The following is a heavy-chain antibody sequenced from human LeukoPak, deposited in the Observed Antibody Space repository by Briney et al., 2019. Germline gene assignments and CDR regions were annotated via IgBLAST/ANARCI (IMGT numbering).Heavy chain of an antibody. V-gene: IGHV1-69*13. Sequence: ASVKVSCKASGGTFSSYAISWVRQAPGQGLEWMGGTIPIFGTANYAQKFQGRVTITADESTSTAYMELSSLRSEDTAVYYCARGLQLWYNWFDPWGQGTLVTVSS. D-gene: IGHD5-18*01. CDR3: ARGLQLWYNWFDP. CDR2: TIPIFGTA. CDR1: GGTFSSYA. J-gene: IGHJ5*02.